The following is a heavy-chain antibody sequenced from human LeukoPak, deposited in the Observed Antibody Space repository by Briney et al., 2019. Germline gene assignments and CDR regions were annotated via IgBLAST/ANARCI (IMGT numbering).Heavy chain of an antibody. CDR1: GFTFRNHA. Sequence: YPGGSLRLSCAASGFTFRNHAINWVRRAPGKGLEWLAVIWYDGSQRYYADSVKGRFTISRDNSRDTAYLQMNSLRVEDTAVYFCARDARRTFDIWGQGTMVTVSS. J-gene: IGHJ3*02. CDR3: ARDARRTFDI. V-gene: IGHV3-33*01. CDR2: IWYDGSQR.